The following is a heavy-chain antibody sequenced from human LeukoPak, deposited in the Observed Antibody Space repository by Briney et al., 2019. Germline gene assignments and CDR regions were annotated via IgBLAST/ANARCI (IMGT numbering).Heavy chain of an antibody. J-gene: IGHJ5*02. Sequence: PGGSLRLSCAASGFTFSSYSMNWVRQAPGKGLEWVSPISSSSSYIYYADSVKGRFTISRDNAKNSLYLQMNSLRAEDTAVYYCARPMVRGVNWFDPWGQGTLVTVSS. V-gene: IGHV3-21*01. CDR3: ARPMVRGVNWFDP. CDR1: GFTFSSYS. D-gene: IGHD3-10*01. CDR2: ISSSSSYI.